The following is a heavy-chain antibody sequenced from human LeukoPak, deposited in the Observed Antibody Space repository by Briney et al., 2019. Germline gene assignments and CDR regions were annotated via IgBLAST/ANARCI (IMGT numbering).Heavy chain of an antibody. CDR1: GFTFSSYW. Sequence: GGSLRLSCAASGFTFSSYWMSWVRQAPGKGLEWVANIKQDGSEKYYVDSVKGRFTISRDNAKNSLYLQMNSLRAEDTALFYGYGGNFGFDYYYYMDFWGKGTTVTVSS. V-gene: IGHV3-7*01. CDR2: IKQDGSEK. CDR3: YGGNFGFDYYYYMDF. D-gene: IGHD4/OR15-4a*01. J-gene: IGHJ6*03.